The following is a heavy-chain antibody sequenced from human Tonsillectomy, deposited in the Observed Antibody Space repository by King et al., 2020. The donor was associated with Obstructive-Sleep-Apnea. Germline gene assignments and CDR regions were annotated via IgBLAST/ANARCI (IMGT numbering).Heavy chain of an antibody. J-gene: IGHJ4*02. CDR1: GGSINSYY. CDR3: ARDIVVIPATMSVEVRHFDY. CDR2: IYTSGST. Sequence: VQLQESGPGLVKPSETLSLTCTVSGGSINSYYLSWIRQPAGKGLEWIGRIYTSGSTNYNPSLKSRVTMSVDTSKNQFSLKLSSVTAADTAIYYCARDIVVIPATMSVEVRHFDYWGQGTLVTVSS. D-gene: IGHD2-2*01. V-gene: IGHV4-4*07.